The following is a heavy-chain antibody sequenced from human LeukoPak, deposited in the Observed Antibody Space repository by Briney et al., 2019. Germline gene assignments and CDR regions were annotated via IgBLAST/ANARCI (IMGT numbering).Heavy chain of an antibody. D-gene: IGHD4-17*01. CDR3: ARDSTVTTLPFDP. CDR1: GGTFSSYA. CDR2: IIPIFGTA. J-gene: IGHJ5*02. Sequence: ASVKVSCKASGGTFSSYAISWVRQAPGQGLEWMGGIIPIFGTANYAQKFQGRVTITADESTSTAYMELSRLRSDDTAVYYCARDSTVTTLPFDPWGQGTLVTVSS. V-gene: IGHV1-69*13.